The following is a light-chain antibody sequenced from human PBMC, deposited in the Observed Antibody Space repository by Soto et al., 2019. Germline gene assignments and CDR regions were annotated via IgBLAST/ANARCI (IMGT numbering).Light chain of an antibody. J-gene: IGKJ1*01. CDR3: QKYNSYPRT. V-gene: IGKV1-5*01. CDR1: QGISNW. Sequence: DIQMTQSPSSVSASVGDTVTITCRASQGISNWLTWYQQKPGKVPKLLIYDASSLESGVPSRFSGSGSGTEFTLTISSLQPDDFATYYCQKYNSYPRTCGQGTKGDIK. CDR2: DAS.